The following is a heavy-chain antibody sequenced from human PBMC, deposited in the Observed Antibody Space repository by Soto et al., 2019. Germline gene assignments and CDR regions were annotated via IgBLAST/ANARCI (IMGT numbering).Heavy chain of an antibody. Sequence: SETLSLTCTVSGGSVSNSNYYWSWIRQPPGKGLEWIGEITNSGYTNYNPSLKNRVTILIDRSKNHFSLKVTSVTAADTAVYYCARGLEYFQHWGQGTLVTVSS. CDR3: ARGLEYFQH. CDR1: GGSVSNSNYY. CDR2: ITNSGYT. J-gene: IGHJ1*01. V-gene: IGHV4-39*02.